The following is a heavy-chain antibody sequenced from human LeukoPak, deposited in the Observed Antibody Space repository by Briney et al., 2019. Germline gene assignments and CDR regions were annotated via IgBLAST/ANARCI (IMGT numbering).Heavy chain of an antibody. V-gene: IGHV1-18*01. CDR3: ARLKGRGFATGYYYYYYGMDV. CDR2: ISAYNGNT. J-gene: IGHJ6*02. D-gene: IGHD3-9*01. CDR1: GYTFTSYG. Sequence: ASVKVSCKASGYTFTSYGISWVRQAPGQGLEWMGWISAYNGNTNYAQKLQGRVTMTTDTSTSTAYMELRSLRSDDTAVYYCARLKGRGFATGYYYYYYGMDVWGQGTTVTVSS.